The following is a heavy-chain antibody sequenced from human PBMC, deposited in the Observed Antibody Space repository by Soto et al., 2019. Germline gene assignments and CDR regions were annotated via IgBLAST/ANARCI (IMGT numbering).Heavy chain of an antibody. V-gene: IGHV3-7*05. Sequence: GGSLRLSCAASGFTFSSYWMSWVRQAPGKGLEWVANIKQDGSEKYYVDSVKGRFTISRDNAKNSLYLQMNSLRAEDTAVYYCARDQGLGVVPGTKPYYYYYGMDVWGQGTTVTVSS. J-gene: IGHJ6*02. CDR2: IKQDGSEK. CDR1: GFTFSSYW. CDR3: ARDQGLGVVPGTKPYYYYYGMDV. D-gene: IGHD3-3*01.